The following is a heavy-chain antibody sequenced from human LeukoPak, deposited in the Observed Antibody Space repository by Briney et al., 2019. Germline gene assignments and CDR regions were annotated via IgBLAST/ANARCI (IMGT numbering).Heavy chain of an antibody. D-gene: IGHD6-19*01. CDR3: ARYRSGWSDAFDI. CDR1: GFTFSSYG. Sequence: GGSLRLSCAASGFTFSSYGMHWVRQAPGKGLEWVAFIRYDGSNKYYADSVKGRLTISRDNAKNSLYLQMNSLRAEDTALYYCARYRSGWSDAFDIWGQGTMVTVSS. CDR2: IRYDGSNK. V-gene: IGHV3-30*02. J-gene: IGHJ3*02.